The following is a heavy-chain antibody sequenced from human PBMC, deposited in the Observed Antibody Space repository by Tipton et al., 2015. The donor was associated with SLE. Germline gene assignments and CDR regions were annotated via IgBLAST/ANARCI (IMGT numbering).Heavy chain of an antibody. J-gene: IGHJ5*02. Sequence: TLSLTCTVSGYSISSGYYWGWIRQPPGKGLEWIGSIYHSGSTYYNPSLKSRVTISVDTSKNQFSLKLSSVTAADTAVYYCARATWGRKFDTWGQGTLVTVSS. V-gene: IGHV4-38-2*02. CDR1: GYSISSGYY. D-gene: IGHD3-16*01. CDR3: ARATWGRKFDT. CDR2: IYHSGST.